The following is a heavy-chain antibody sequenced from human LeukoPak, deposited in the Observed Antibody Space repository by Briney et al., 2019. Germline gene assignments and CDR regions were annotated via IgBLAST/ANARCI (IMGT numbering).Heavy chain of an antibody. V-gene: IGHV6-1*01. J-gene: IGHJ6*04. CDR3: SRGISTSPYGMDV. D-gene: IGHD2-2*01. Sequence: SQTLSLTCAISGDSVSSNSAAWNWIRQSPSRGLEWLGRTYYRSRWYNDYAVSVQSRITINADTSKNQFSLQLNSVTPEDTAVYYCSRGISTSPYGMDVWGKGTTVTVCS. CDR1: GDSVSSNSAA. CDR2: TYYRSRWYN.